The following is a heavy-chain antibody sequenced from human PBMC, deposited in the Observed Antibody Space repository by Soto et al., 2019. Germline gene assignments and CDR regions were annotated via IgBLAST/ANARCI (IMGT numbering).Heavy chain of an antibody. J-gene: IGHJ4*02. CDR3: ARDHSLIFGGVNFDS. Sequence: GGSLRLSCAASGFTLSSYSMNWVRQAPGKGLEWVSYVSSSGSTTFYADSVKGRFTISRDNAKNSLFLLMNSLRAEDTAVYYCARDHSLIFGGVNFDSWGQGTLVTVSS. CDR2: VSSSGSTT. D-gene: IGHD3-16*01. V-gene: IGHV3-48*01. CDR1: GFTLSSYS.